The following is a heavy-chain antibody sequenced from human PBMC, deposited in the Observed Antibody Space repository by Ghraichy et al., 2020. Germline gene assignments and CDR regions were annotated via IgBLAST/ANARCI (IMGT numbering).Heavy chain of an antibody. V-gene: IGHV3-64D*09. D-gene: IGHD3-22*01. CDR2: ISSNGGST. J-gene: IGHJ4*02. Sequence: RGSLRLSCSASGFTFSSYAMHWVRQAPGKGLEYVSAISSNGGSTYYADSVKGRFTISRDNSKNTLYLQMSSLRAEDTAVYYCVPRGWYYYDSSGYLDWGQGTLVTVSS. CDR3: VPRGWYYYDSSGYLD. CDR1: GFTFSSYA.